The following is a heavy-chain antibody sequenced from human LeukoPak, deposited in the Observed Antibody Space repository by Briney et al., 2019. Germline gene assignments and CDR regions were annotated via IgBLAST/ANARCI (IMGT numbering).Heavy chain of an antibody. CDR3: ARATCSSTSCRYYYYYYGMDV. Sequence: PGGSLRLSCAASGFTFSSYAMHWVRQAPGKGLEWVAVISYDGSNKYYADSVKGRFTISRDNSKNTLYLQMNRLRAEDTAVYYCARATCSSTSCRYYYYYYGMDVWGQGTTVTVSS. CDR2: ISYDGSNK. V-gene: IGHV3-30-3*01. D-gene: IGHD2-2*01. CDR1: GFTFSSYA. J-gene: IGHJ6*02.